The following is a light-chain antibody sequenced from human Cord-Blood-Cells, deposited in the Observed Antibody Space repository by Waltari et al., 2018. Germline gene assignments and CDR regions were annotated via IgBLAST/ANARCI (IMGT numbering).Light chain of an antibody. CDR2: GAS. CDR3: QQYGSSPT. CDR1: QSVSSSY. Sequence: EIVLTQSPGTLSLSPGERATLSCRASQSVSSSYLAWHQQKPGQAPRPLIYGASSRATGIPDRFSGSGSGTDFTLTISRLEPEDFAVYYCQQYGSSPTFGQGTKVEIK. V-gene: IGKV3-20*01. J-gene: IGKJ1*01.